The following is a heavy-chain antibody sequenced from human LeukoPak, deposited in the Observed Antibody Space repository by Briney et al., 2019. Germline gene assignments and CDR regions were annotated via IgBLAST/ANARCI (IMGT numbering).Heavy chain of an antibody. V-gene: IGHV3-74*01. CDR3: TRELTREVTLDY. CDR2: INTDGSST. D-gene: IGHD4-23*01. J-gene: IGHJ4*01. CDR1: GFTFISYG. Sequence: GGSLRLSCAASGFTFISYGMQWVRQAPGKGLVWVSRINTDGSSTSYADSVKGRFTVSRDNAKNTVYLQVNSLRAEDTAVYFCTRELTREVTLDYWGQGTLVTVSS.